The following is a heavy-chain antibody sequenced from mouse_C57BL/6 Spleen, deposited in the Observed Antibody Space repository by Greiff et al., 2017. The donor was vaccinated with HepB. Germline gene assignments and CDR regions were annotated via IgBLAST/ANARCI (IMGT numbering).Heavy chain of an antibody. J-gene: IGHJ2*01. CDR2: INPSSGYT. D-gene: IGHD3-2*02. CDR3: AFDSSGSWYFDY. V-gene: IGHV1-4*01. Sequence: VQGVESGAELARPGASVKMSCKASGYTFTSYTMHWVKQRPGQGLEWIGYINPSSGYTKYNQKFKDKATLTADKSSSTAYMQLSSLTSEDSAVYYCAFDSSGSWYFDYWGQGTTLTVSS. CDR1: GYTFTSYT.